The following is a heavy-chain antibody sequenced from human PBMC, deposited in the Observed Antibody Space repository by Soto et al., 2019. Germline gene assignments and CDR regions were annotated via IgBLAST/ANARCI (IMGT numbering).Heavy chain of an antibody. V-gene: IGHV1-18*01. CDR3: ATAVEMATMSFDY. CDR2: ISAYNGNT. D-gene: IGHD5-12*01. Sequence: ASVKVSCKASGYTFTSYGISWVRQAPGQGLEWMGWISAYNGNTNYAQKLQGRVTMTTDTSTSTAYMELSSLRSEDTAVYYCATAVEMATMSFDYWGQGTLVTVSS. J-gene: IGHJ4*02. CDR1: GYTFTSYG.